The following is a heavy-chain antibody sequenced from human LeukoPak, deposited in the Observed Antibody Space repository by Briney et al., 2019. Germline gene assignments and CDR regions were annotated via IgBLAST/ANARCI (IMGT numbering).Heavy chain of an antibody. CDR1: GYSISSGYY. Sequence: SETLSLTCTVSGYSISSGYYWGWIRQPPGKGLEWIGSIYHSGSTYYNPSLKSRVTISVDTSKNQFSLKLSSVTAADTAVYYCAEGSISGNSPAWRYWGQGTLVTVSS. J-gene: IGHJ4*02. CDR3: AEGSISGNSPAWRY. D-gene: IGHD4-23*01. V-gene: IGHV4-38-2*02. CDR2: IYHSGST.